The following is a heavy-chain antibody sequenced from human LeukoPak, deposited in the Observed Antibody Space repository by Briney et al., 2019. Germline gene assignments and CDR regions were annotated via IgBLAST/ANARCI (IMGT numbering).Heavy chain of an antibody. Sequence: ASVKVSCKASGYTFTSYGISWVRQAPGQGLEWMGWISAYNGNTNYAQKLQGRVTMTTDTSTSTAYMELRSLRSDDTAVYYCASCSGGSCYSSAEYFQHWGQGTLVTVSS. CDR3: ASCSGGSCYSSAEYFQH. D-gene: IGHD2-15*01. CDR2: ISAYNGNT. CDR1: GYTFTSYG. J-gene: IGHJ1*01. V-gene: IGHV1-18*01.